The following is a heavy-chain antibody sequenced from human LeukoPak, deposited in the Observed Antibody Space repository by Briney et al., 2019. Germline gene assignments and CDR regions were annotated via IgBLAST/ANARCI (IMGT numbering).Heavy chain of an antibody. V-gene: IGHV4-59*01. Sequence: SETLSLTCTVSGGSISSYYWSWIRQPPGKGLEWIGYIYYSGSTNYNPSLKSRVTISVDTSKNQFSLKLSSVTAADTAVYYCAGPYRGYMDVWGKGTTVTVSS. CDR1: GGSISSYY. CDR2: IYYSGST. D-gene: IGHD1-26*01. J-gene: IGHJ6*03. CDR3: AGPYRGYMDV.